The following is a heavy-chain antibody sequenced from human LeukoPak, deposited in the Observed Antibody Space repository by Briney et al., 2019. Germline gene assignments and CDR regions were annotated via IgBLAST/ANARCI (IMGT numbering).Heavy chain of an antibody. D-gene: IGHD2-21*02. CDR2: INHSGST. Sequence: SETLSLTCAVYGGSFSGYYWSWIRQPPGKGLEWIGEINHSGSTNYNPSLKSRVTISVDTSKNQFSLKLSSVTAADTAVYYCARGAVLAYCGGDCYSRYYYYYYYMDVWGKGTTVTVSS. J-gene: IGHJ6*03. CDR1: GGSFSGYY. CDR3: ARGAVLAYCGGDCYSRYYYYYYYMDV. V-gene: IGHV4-34*01.